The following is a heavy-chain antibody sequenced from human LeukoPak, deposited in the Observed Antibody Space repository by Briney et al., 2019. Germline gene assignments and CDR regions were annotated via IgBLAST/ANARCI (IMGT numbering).Heavy chain of an antibody. CDR2: IYYSGST. Sequence: SETLSLTRTVSGGSISSYYWSWIRQPPGKGLEWIGCIYYSGSTNYNPSLKSRVTISVDTSKNQFSLKLSSVTAADTAVYYCARWSSGWYDFDYWGQGTLVIVSS. V-gene: IGHV4-59*12. CDR1: GGSISSYY. D-gene: IGHD6-19*01. CDR3: ARWSSGWYDFDY. J-gene: IGHJ4*02.